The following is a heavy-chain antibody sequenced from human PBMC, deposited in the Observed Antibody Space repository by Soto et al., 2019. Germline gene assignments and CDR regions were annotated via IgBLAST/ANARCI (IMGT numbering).Heavy chain of an antibody. CDR1: GGSISSGGYS. J-gene: IGHJ4*02. CDR3: ARGSGIQLWFLTFDY. D-gene: IGHD5-18*01. Sequence: SETLSLTCAVSGGSISSGGYSWSWIRQPPGKGLEWIGYIYHSGSTYYNPSLKSRVTISVDRSKNQFSLKLSSVTAADTAVYYCARGSGIQLWFLTFDYWGQGTLVTVSS. V-gene: IGHV4-30-2*01. CDR2: IYHSGST.